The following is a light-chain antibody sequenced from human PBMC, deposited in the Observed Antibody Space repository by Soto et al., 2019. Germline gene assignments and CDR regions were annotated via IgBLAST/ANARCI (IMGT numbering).Light chain of an antibody. CDR2: AAS. Sequence: DIQMTQSPSSLSASVGDRVTITFRASPGIRNDLGWDQQKPGKAPKRLIYAASSLKRGVPSRFSGSGSWTEFTLTISSLQPEAVPTYSGLQHNSYPDTFGQGTKLEI. CDR3: LQHNSYPDT. CDR1: PGIRND. V-gene: IGKV1-17*01. J-gene: IGKJ2*01.